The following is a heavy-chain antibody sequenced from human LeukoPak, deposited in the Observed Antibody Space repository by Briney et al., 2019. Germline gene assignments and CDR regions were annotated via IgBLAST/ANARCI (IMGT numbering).Heavy chain of an antibody. V-gene: IGHV3-30*02. CDR3: AKDRGSGWYGRYFQH. CDR1: GFTFSSYG. Sequence: GGSLRLSCAASGFTFSSYGMHWVRQAPGKGLEWVAFIRYDGSNKYYADSVKGQFTISRDNSKNTLYLQMNSLRAEDTAVYYCAKDRGSGWYGRYFQHWGQGTLVTVSS. CDR2: IRYDGSNK. J-gene: IGHJ1*01. D-gene: IGHD6-19*01.